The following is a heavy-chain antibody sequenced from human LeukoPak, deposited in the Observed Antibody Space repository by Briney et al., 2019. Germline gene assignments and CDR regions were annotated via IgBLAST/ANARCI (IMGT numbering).Heavy chain of an antibody. CDR1: GGSISSSSYY. Sequence: PETLSLTCTVSGGSISSSSYYWGWIRQPPGKGLEWIGSIYYSGSTYYNPSLKSRVTISVDTSKNQFSLKLSSVTAADTAVYYCARAGSYCGGDCQGPIDYWGQGTLVTVSS. CDR2: IYYSGST. J-gene: IGHJ4*02. V-gene: IGHV4-39*01. CDR3: ARAGSYCGGDCQGPIDY. D-gene: IGHD2-21*02.